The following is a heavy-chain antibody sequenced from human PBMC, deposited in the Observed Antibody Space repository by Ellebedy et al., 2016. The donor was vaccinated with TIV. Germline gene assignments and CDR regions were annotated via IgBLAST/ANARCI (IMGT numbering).Heavy chain of an antibody. Sequence: GESLKISCAASGFTFSNYSMNWARQAPGKGLEWVSYISYTSSSIYYADSVKGRFTISRDNAKNTLYLQMNSLRAEDTAVYYCAKDHSMIVVVITPDYWGQGTLVTVSS. V-gene: IGHV3-48*01. CDR1: GFTFSNYS. D-gene: IGHD3-22*01. J-gene: IGHJ4*02. CDR2: ISYTSSSI. CDR3: AKDHSMIVVVITPDY.